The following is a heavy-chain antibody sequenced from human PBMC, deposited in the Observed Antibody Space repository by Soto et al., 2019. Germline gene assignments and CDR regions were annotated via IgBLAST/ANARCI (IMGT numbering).Heavy chain of an antibody. CDR3: ARGGATIFGVVITPFDY. CDR2: IYYSGST. V-gene: IGHV4-59*01. Sequence: KGLEWIGYIYYSGSTNYNPSLKSRVTISVDTSKNQFSLKLSSVTAADTAVYYCARGGATIFGVVITPFDYWGQGTLVTSPQ. J-gene: IGHJ4*02. D-gene: IGHD3-3*01.